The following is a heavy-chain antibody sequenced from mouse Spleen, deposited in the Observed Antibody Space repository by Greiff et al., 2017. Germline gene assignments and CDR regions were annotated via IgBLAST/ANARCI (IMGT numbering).Heavy chain of an antibody. CDR1: GFSLTGYG. V-gene: IGHV2-6-7*01. Sequence: VKVVESGPGLVAPSQSLSITCTVSGFSLTGYGVNWVRQPPGKGLEWLGMIWGDGSTDYNSALKSRLSISKDNSKSQVFLKMNSLQTDDTARYYCARDLDYYGSSFAYWGQGTLVTVSA. CDR3: ARDLDYYGSSFAY. D-gene: IGHD1-1*01. J-gene: IGHJ3*01. CDR2: IWGDGST.